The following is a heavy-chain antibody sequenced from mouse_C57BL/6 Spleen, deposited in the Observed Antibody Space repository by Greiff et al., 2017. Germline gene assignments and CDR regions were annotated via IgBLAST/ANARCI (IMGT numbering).Heavy chain of an antibody. D-gene: IGHD2-5*01. CDR2: INPSSGYT. CDR1: GYTFTSYW. V-gene: IGHV1-7*01. Sequence: QVQLQQSGAELAKPGASVKLSCKASGYTFTSYWMHWVKQRPGQGLEWIGYINPSSGYTKYNQKFKDKATLTAEKSSSTAYMQLSSLTYEDSAVYYCARRYSNFYAMDYWGQGTSVTVSS. J-gene: IGHJ4*01. CDR3: ARRYSNFYAMDY.